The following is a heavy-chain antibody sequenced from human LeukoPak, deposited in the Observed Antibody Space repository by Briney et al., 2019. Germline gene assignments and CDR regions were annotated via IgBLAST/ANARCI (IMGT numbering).Heavy chain of an antibody. V-gene: IGHV3-23*01. D-gene: IGHD3-3*01. CDR1: GFTFSSYG. Sequence: GGSLRLSCAASGFTFSSYGMSWVRQAPGKGLEWVSAISGSGGSTYYADSVKGRFTISTDNANNSLYLQMNSLRAEDTAVYYCARSLRNAFDIWGQGTMVTVSS. CDR3: ARSLRNAFDI. J-gene: IGHJ3*02. CDR2: ISGSGGST.